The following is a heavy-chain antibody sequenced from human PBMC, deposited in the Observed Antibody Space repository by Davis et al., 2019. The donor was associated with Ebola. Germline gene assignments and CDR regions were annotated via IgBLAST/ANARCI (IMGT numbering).Heavy chain of an antibody. Sequence: GGSLRLSCAASGFTFSSYAMHWVRQAPGKGLEWVAVISYDGSNKYYADSVKGRFTISRENAKNSLYLQMNSLRAEDTAVYYCAKGRIAVAGSRGYGMDVWGKGTTVTVSS. CDR3: AKGRIAVAGSRGYGMDV. CDR1: GFTFSSYA. J-gene: IGHJ6*04. V-gene: IGHV3-30*14. CDR2: ISYDGSNK. D-gene: IGHD6-19*01.